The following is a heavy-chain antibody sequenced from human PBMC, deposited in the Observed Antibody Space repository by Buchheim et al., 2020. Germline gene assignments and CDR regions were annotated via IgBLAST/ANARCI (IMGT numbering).Heavy chain of an antibody. CDR3: ARRSAEYCSGGSCQYYFDY. CDR1: GGSFSGYY. V-gene: IGHV4-34*01. J-gene: IGHJ4*02. D-gene: IGHD2-15*01. CDR2: INHSGST. Sequence: QVQLQQWGAGLLKPSETLSLTCAVYGGSFSGYYWSWIRQPPGKGLEWIGEINHSGSTNYNPSLKSRVTISVDTSKNQFSLKLSSVTAADTAVYYCARRSAEYCSGGSCQYYFDYWGQGTL.